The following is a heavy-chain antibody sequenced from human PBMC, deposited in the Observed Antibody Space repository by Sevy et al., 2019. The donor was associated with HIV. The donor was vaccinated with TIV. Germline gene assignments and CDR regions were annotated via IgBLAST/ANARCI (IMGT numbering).Heavy chain of an antibody. CDR1: GGSISSYF. D-gene: IGHD1-1*01. Sequence: SETLSLTCSVSGGSISSYFWTWVRQSPGKGLEWIGNIYFTGSTDYSPSLKSRVTLSLDTSKSQFSLTLKSVTAADTAIYFCARESTTRPRVLDYWGQGTLVTVSS. V-gene: IGHV4-59*01. J-gene: IGHJ4*02. CDR2: IYFTGST. CDR3: ARESTTRPRVLDY.